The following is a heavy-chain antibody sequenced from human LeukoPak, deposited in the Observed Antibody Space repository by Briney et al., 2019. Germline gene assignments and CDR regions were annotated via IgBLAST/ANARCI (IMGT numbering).Heavy chain of an antibody. Sequence: SETLSLTCTVSGDSISSSSYYWGWIRQPPGKGLEWIGSIYYSGNTYYNPSLKSRVTISVDTSKNQFSLKLSSVTAADTAVYYCARDSGYSSSWNRPEYFQHWGQGTLVTVSS. CDR2: IYYSGNT. J-gene: IGHJ1*01. V-gene: IGHV4-39*07. CDR1: GDSISSSSYY. D-gene: IGHD6-13*01. CDR3: ARDSGYSSSWNRPEYFQH.